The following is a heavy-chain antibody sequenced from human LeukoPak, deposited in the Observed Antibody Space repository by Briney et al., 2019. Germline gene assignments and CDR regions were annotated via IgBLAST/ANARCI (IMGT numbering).Heavy chain of an antibody. D-gene: IGHD3-9*01. CDR3: AKDRADILTGPWGY. Sequence: GGSLRLSCAAPGFTFSSYAMSWVRQAPGKGLEWVSAISGGGGSTYYADSVKGRFTISRDNSKNTLYLQMNSLRAEDTAVYYCAKDRADILTGPWGYWGQGTLVTVSS. CDR1: GFTFSSYA. J-gene: IGHJ4*02. CDR2: ISGGGGST. V-gene: IGHV3-23*01.